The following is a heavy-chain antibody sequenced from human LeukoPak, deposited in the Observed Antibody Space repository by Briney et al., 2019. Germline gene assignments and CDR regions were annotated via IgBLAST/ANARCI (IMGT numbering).Heavy chain of an antibody. CDR3: AKFGGSSYYFDY. D-gene: IGHD1-26*01. V-gene: IGHV3-23*01. CDR1: GFTFSSYS. J-gene: IGHJ4*02. CDR2: ISCSGGST. Sequence: GGSLRLSCAASGFTFSSYSMSWVHQAPGKGLKWVWAISCSGGSTYYADSVKGRFNIYRDNSKNTLYLQMNSLRAGDTAVYYCAKFGGSSYYFDYWGQGTLVTVSS.